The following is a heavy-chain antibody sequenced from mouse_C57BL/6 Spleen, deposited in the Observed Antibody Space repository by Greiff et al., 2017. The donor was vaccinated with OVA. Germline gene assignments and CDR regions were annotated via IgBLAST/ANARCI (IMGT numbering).Heavy chain of an antibody. J-gene: IGHJ4*01. V-gene: IGHV1-55*01. D-gene: IGHD1-1*01. CDR1: GYTFTSYW. Sequence: QVQLQQPGAELVKPGASVKMSCKASGYTFTSYWITWVKQRPGQGLEWIGDIYPGSGSTNYNEKFKSKATLTVDTSSSTAYMQLSSLTSENSEVDDYARSSYGSSYEKGMDYWGQGTSVTVSS. CDR2: IYPGSGST. CDR3: ARSSYGSSYEKGMDY.